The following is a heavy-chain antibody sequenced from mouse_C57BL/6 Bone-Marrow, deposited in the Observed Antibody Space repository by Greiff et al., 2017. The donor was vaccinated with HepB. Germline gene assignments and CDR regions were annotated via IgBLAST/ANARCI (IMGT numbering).Heavy chain of an antibody. CDR2: ISSGSSTI. Sequence: EVQLVESGGGLVKPGGSLKLSCAASGFTFSDYGMHWVRQAPEKGLEWVAYISSGSSTIYYADTLKGRFTISRDNAKNTLFLQMTSLRSEDTAMYYCARKLGYAMDYWGQGTSVTVSS. CDR1: GFTFSDYG. CDR3: ARKLGYAMDY. J-gene: IGHJ4*01. V-gene: IGHV5-17*01.